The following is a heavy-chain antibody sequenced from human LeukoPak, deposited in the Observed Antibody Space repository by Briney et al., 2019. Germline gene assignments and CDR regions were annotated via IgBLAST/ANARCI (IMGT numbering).Heavy chain of an antibody. V-gene: IGHV4-39*07. CDR3: ARSRTFYCSSTSCYRVAGRWLQSDI. J-gene: IGHJ3*02. CDR1: GGSISSSSYY. D-gene: IGHD2-2*01. CDR2: IYYSGST. Sequence: PSETLSLTCTVSGGSISSSSYYWGWIRQPPGKGLEWIGSIYYSGSTNYNPSLKSRATISVDTSKNQFSLKLSSVTAADTAVYYCARSRTFYCSSTSCYRVAGRWLQSDIWGQGTMVTVSS.